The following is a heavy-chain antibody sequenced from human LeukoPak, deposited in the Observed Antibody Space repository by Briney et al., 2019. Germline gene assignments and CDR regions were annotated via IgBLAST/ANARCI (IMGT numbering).Heavy chain of an antibody. J-gene: IGHJ3*02. CDR1: GGSISSSSYY. CDR3: ARQGLSIRRVNAFDI. Sequence: SETLSLTCTVSGGSISSSSYYWGWIRQPPGKGLEWIGSIYYSGSTYYNPSLKSRVTISVDTSKNQFSLKLSSVTAADTAVYYCARQGLSIRRVNAFDIWGQETMVTVSS. CDR2: IYYSGST. D-gene: IGHD3-10*01. V-gene: IGHV4-39*01.